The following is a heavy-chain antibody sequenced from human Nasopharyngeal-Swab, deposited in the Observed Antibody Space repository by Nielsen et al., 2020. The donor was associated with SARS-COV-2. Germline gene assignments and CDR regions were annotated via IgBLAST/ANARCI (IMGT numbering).Heavy chain of an antibody. CDR3: ARGGMGGWYDY. CDR2: IWYDGSNK. V-gene: IGHV3-33*01. D-gene: IGHD6-19*01. J-gene: IGHJ4*02. Sequence: GGSLRLSCAASGFTFSNYGMHWVRQAPGKGLEWVAVIWYDGSNKYYADSVKGRFTISRDNSKNTVYLQMNSLRAEDTAVYYCARGGMGGWYDYWGQGTLVTVSS. CDR1: GFTFSNYG.